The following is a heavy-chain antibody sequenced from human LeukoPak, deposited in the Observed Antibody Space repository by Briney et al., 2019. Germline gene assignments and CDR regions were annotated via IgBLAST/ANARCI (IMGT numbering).Heavy chain of an antibody. CDR2: IYYSGST. D-gene: IGHD3-22*01. CDR1: GGSISSYY. CDR3: ARRRVGMIAPSGAFDI. J-gene: IGHJ3*02. V-gene: IGHV4-59*08. Sequence: SETLSLTCTVSGGSISSYYWSWIRQPPGKGLEWIGYIYYSGSTNYNPSLKSRVTIPVDTSKNQFSLKLSSVTAADTAVYYCARRRVGMIAPSGAFDIWGQGTMVTVSS.